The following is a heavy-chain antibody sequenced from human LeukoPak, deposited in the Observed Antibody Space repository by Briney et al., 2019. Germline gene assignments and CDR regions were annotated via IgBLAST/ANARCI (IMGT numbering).Heavy chain of an antibody. V-gene: IGHV3-7*04. D-gene: IGHD3-16*01. CDR3: ARGVYDWGY. J-gene: IGHJ4*02. CDR1: GFTFSNYW. CDR2: IKEDGSEI. Sequence: GGSLRLSCAASGFTFSNYWMNWVRQAPGKGLEWVANIKEDGSEIYYVDSVKGRFTISRDNAKNSLYLQMNNLRVEDTAVYFCARGVYDWGYWGQGTLVTVSS.